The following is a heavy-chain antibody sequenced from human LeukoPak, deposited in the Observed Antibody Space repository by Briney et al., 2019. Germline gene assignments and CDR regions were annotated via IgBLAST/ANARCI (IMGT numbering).Heavy chain of an antibody. CDR2: IRFDGSNVGSNV. D-gene: IGHD6-13*01. CDR3: ARDRQAAAGRYYYYGMDV. CDR1: GFTFSTYG. V-gene: IGHV3-30*02. Sequence: GGSLRLSCATSGFTFSTYGMHWVRQAPGKGLEWVAFIRFDGSNVGSNVYYADSVKGRFTISRDNAKNSLYLQMNSLRAEDTAVYYCARDRQAAAGRYYYYGMDVWGQGTTVTVS. J-gene: IGHJ6*02.